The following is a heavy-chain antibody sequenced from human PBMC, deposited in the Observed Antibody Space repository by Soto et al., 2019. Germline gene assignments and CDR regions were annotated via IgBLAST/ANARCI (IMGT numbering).Heavy chain of an antibody. CDR1: GGSISSYY. V-gene: IGHV4-59*01. Sequence: PSETLSLTCTVSGGSISSYYWSWIRQPPGKGLEWIGYIYYSGSTNYNPSLKGRVTISVDTSKNQFSLKLSSVTAADTAVYYCARAVRWLQLFSYYYGMDVWGQGTTVTVSS. CDR2: IYYSGST. D-gene: IGHD5-12*01. J-gene: IGHJ6*02. CDR3: ARAVRWLQLFSYYYGMDV.